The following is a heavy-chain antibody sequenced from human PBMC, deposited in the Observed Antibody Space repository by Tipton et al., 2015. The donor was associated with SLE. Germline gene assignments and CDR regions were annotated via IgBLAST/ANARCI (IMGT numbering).Heavy chain of an antibody. CDR1: GGSISSGSYY. CDR3: ARVRYSGHDEAYYFDY. J-gene: IGHJ4*02. D-gene: IGHD5-12*01. V-gene: IGHV4-61*02. Sequence: TLSLTCTVSGGSISSGSYYWSWLRQPAGKGLEWIGRIYTSGSTNYNPSLKSRVTISVDTSKNPFSLKLSSVTAADTAVYYCARVRYSGHDEAYYFDYWGQGTLVTVSS. CDR2: IYTSGST.